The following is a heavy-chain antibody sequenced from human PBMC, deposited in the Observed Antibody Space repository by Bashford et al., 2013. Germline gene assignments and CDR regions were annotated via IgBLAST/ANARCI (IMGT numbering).Heavy chain of an antibody. D-gene: IGHD3-22*01. CDR3: AKVSFDSTSYQNLDFDY. CDR2: ISGSSGST. Sequence: VRQAPGKGLEWVSAISGSSGSTYYADSVKGRFTISRDNSKYTVYLQMDSLRAEDTAVYYCAKVSFDSTSYQNLDFDYVGPGNPGHRLL. J-gene: IGHJ4*02. V-gene: IGHV3-23*01.